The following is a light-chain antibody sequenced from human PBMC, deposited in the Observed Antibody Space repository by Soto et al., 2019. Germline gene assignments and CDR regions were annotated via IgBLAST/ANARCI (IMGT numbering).Light chain of an antibody. CDR1: QTINSY. Sequence: DLQMTQSPSSLSASVGDSVTITCRASQTINSYLNWYQQKPGRAPKLLIYAASSLQGGVPSRFSGSGSGTDFTLTISSLQPEDFATYYCHQSYSMPNTFGQGTKVDIK. CDR3: HQSYSMPNT. V-gene: IGKV1-39*01. J-gene: IGKJ2*01. CDR2: AAS.